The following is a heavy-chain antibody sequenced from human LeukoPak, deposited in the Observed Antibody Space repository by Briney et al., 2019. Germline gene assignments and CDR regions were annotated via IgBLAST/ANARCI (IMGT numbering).Heavy chain of an antibody. CDR2: ISSSGGAI. D-gene: IGHD3-22*01. CDR3: ARVSYHSSGYYPFDH. Sequence: GGSLRLSCAASGFTFSDYYMSWLRQPPGKGLEWVSYISSSGGAIYYADSVKGRFTISRDNAKNSLYLQMNSLRAEDTAVYYCARVSYHSSGYYPFDHWGQGTLVTVSS. J-gene: IGHJ4*02. V-gene: IGHV3-11*01. CDR1: GFTFSDYY.